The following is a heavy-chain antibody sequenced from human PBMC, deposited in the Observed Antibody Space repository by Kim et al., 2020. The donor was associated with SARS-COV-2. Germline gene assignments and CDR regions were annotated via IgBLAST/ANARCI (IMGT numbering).Heavy chain of an antibody. CDR2: IDPSDSYT. V-gene: IGHV5-10-1*01. D-gene: IGHD3-10*01. CDR3: ARHQTLLWFGELLFQGMDV. Sequence: GESLKISCKGSGYSFTSYWISWVRQMPGKGLEWMGRIDPSDSYTNYSPPFQGHVTISADKSISTAYLQWSSLKASDTAMYYCARHQTLLWFGELLFQGMDVWGQGTTVTVSS. J-gene: IGHJ6*02. CDR1: GYSFTSYW.